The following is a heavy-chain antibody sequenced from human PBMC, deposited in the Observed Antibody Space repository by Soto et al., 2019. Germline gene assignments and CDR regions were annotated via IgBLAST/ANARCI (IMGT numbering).Heavy chain of an antibody. J-gene: IGHJ4*02. CDR3: ARDLYGDHYIDY. Sequence: GGSLRLSCAASGFTFSSYGMHWVRQAPGKGLEWVAVIWYDGSNKYYADSVKGRFTISRDNSKNTLYLQMNSLRAEDTAVYYCARDLYGDHYIDYWGQGTLVTVSS. CDR2: IWYDGSNK. D-gene: IGHD4-17*01. V-gene: IGHV3-33*01. CDR1: GFTFSSYG.